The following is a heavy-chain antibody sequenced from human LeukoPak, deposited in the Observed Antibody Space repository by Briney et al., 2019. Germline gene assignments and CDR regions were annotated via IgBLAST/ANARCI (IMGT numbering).Heavy chain of an antibody. CDR1: GYSFTSSW. V-gene: IGHV5-51*01. Sequence: GESLQISCQGSGYSFTSSWIAWVRQMSGKGLEWMGIIYPSDSDTRYSPSFQGQVTMSADKSISTAYLQWSSLKASDTAMYYCARLASGNYLHYWGQGTLVTVSS. CDR2: IYPSDSDT. D-gene: IGHD1-26*01. J-gene: IGHJ4*02. CDR3: ARLASGNYLHY.